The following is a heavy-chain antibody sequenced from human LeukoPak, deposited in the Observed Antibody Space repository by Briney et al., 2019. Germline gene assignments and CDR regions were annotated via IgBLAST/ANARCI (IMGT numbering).Heavy chain of an antibody. CDR3: ARGRITIFGVVITDVYYFDY. Sequence: GASVKVSCKASGYTFTSYGISWVRQAPGQGLEWMGWISAYNGNTNYAQKLQGRVTMTTDTSTSTAYMELRSLRSDDTAVYYCARGRITIFGVVITDVYYFDYWGQGTPVTVSS. V-gene: IGHV1-18*01. CDR2: ISAYNGNT. J-gene: IGHJ4*02. D-gene: IGHD3-3*01. CDR1: GYTFTSYG.